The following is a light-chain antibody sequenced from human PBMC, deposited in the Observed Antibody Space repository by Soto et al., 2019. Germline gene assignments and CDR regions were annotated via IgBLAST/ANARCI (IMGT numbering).Light chain of an antibody. CDR1: SSNIGGNT. CDR2: SNS. J-gene: IGLJ1*01. V-gene: IGLV1-44*01. CDR3: ATWDDGMSAYV. Sequence: QSVLTQPPSASGTPGQRVTFSCSGSSSNIGGNTVSWFQHLPRTAPKLLIFSNSQRPSGVPDRFSGAKSGTSASLAISGLQSEDEANYYCATWDDGMSAYVFGNGKKVIV.